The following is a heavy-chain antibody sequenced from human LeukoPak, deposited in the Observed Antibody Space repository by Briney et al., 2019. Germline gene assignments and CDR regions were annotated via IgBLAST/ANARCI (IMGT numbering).Heavy chain of an antibody. CDR1: GFTFSSYA. Sequence: GGSLRLSCAASGFTFSSYAMSWVRQAPGKGLEWVSAISGSGGSTYYADSVKGRFTISRDNSKNTLYPQMNSLRAEDTAVYYCAKDSIPAANWYYYYGMDVWGQGTTVTVSS. CDR3: AKDSIPAANWYYYYGMDV. CDR2: ISGSGGST. D-gene: IGHD2-2*01. J-gene: IGHJ6*02. V-gene: IGHV3-23*01.